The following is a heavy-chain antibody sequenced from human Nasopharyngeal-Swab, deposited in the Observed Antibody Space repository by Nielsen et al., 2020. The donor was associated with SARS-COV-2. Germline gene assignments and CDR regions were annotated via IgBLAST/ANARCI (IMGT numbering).Heavy chain of an antibody. V-gene: IGHV3-74*01. CDR2: ISGDGSDI. CDR3: IRERQWFGDSS. CDR1: GFTFSNYW. Sequence: EGSLRLSCAASGFTFSNYWLHWVRQAPGKGLVWVSRISGDGSDISYADSVKGRFTISRDNAKNTVYLQMNSLRAEDTAVYYCIRERQWFGDSSWGQGTLVTVSS. D-gene: IGHD3-10*01. J-gene: IGHJ5*02.